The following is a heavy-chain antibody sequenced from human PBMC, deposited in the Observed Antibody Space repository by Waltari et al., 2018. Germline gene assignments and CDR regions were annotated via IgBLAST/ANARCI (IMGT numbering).Heavy chain of an antibody. V-gene: IGHV1-2*02. CDR3: ARRKGYCTSSTCPPVQGYFGY. Sequence: QVQLVQSGAEVKKPGASVKIACKASGYMFTNYYMYWVRQAPGQGLEWMGCSNPNMGGTNHAQKFQGRVTMTRDTSISTAYMELTRLRSDDTAVYFCARRKGYCTSSTCPPVQGYFGYWGQGTLVTVSS. J-gene: IGHJ4*02. D-gene: IGHD2-2*01. CDR1: GYMFTNYY. CDR2: SNPNMGGT.